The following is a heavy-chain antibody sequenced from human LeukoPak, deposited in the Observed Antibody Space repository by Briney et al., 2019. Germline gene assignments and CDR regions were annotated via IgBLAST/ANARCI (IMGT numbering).Heavy chain of an antibody. CDR1: GGSISTYY. D-gene: IGHD6-13*01. CDR2: IYYSGAT. Sequence: SETLSLTCTVSGGSISTYYWNWIRQPPGKGLEWIGYIYYSGATNYNPSLKSRVTISVDTSKNQFSLMLSSVTAADTAVYYCARGVYIAAAQYGFWGQGTLVTVSS. J-gene: IGHJ4*02. CDR3: ARGVYIAAAQYGF. V-gene: IGHV4-59*01.